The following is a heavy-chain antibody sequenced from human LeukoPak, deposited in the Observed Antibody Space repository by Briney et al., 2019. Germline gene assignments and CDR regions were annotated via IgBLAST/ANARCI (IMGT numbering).Heavy chain of an antibody. V-gene: IGHV3-48*02. CDR1: GFTFSSYS. CDR2: ISSSSSTI. Sequence: GGSLRLSCAASGFTFSSYSMNWVRQAPGKGLEWVSYISSSSSTIYYADSVKGRFTISRDNAKNSLYLQMNSLGDEDTAEYYCAKDRSDNTTWYVGSHWGQGTLVTVSS. CDR3: AKDRSDNTTWYVGSH. J-gene: IGHJ4*02. D-gene: IGHD3-10*02.